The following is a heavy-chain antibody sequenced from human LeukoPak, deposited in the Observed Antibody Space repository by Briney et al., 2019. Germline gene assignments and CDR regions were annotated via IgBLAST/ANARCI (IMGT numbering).Heavy chain of an antibody. D-gene: IGHD6-13*01. CDR1: GGTFSSCA. CDR2: IIPIFGTA. J-gene: IGHJ4*02. CDR3: ASKSTGYSSSWRLDGFDY. Sequence: SVKVSCKASGGTFSSCAISWVRQAPGQGLEWMGGIIPIFGTANYAQKFQGRVTITTDESTSTAYMELSSLRSEDTAVYYCASKSTGYSSSWRLDGFDYWGQGTLVTVSS. V-gene: IGHV1-69*05.